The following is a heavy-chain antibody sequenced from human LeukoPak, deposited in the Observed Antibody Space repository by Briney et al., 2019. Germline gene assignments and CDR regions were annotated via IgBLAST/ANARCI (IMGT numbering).Heavy chain of an antibody. CDR1: GGTFSSYA. J-gene: IGHJ2*01. V-gene: IGHV1-69*05. CDR3: AREGYCTNGVCLGEFFDL. CDR2: IITIFGTA. D-gene: IGHD2-8*01. Sequence: SVKVSCTASGGTFSSYAISWVRQAPGQGLGWMGGIITIFGTANYAQKFQGRVTITTDESTSTAYMELSSLRSEDTAVYYCAREGYCTNGVCLGEFFDLWGRGTLVTVSS.